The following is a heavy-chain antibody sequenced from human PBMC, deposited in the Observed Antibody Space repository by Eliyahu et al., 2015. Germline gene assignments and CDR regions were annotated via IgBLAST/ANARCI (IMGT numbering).Heavy chain of an antibody. V-gene: IGHV3-30*18. D-gene: IGHD3-22*01. J-gene: IGHJ4*02. Sequence: QVQLVESGGGVVQPGRSLRLSCAASGFTFSSYGMHWVRQAPGKGXEWVAVISYDGSNKYYADSVKGRFTISRDNSKNTLYLQMNSLRAEDTAVYYCAKLPPDRTRSGYSYFDYWGQGTLVTVSS. CDR2: ISYDGSNK. CDR1: GFTFSSYG. CDR3: AKLPPDRTRSGYSYFDY.